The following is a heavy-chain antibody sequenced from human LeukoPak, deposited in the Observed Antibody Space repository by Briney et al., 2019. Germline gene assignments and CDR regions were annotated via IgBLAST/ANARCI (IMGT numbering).Heavy chain of an antibody. Sequence: GASVKVSCKASGYTFTSYYMHWVRQAPGQGLEWMGRIIPILGIANYAQKFQGRVTITADKSTSTAYMELSSLRSEDTAVYYCARDYGGNSGFDYWGQGTLVTVSS. V-gene: IGHV1-69*04. D-gene: IGHD4-23*01. CDR3: ARDYGGNSGFDY. CDR2: IIPILGIA. CDR1: GYTFTSYY. J-gene: IGHJ4*02.